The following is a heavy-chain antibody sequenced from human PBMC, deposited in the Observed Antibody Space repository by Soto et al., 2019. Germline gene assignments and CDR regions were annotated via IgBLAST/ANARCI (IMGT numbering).Heavy chain of an antibody. D-gene: IGHD3-10*01. CDR1: GFTFSSYA. CDR3: AGDYDYDGSGWWFDP. Sequence: QVQLVESGGGVVQPGRSLRLSCAASGFTFSSYAMHWVRQAPGTGLEWVAVISYDGSNKYYADSVKGRFTISRDNSKTRLYHRMTSLRSEDTAVYYGAGDYDYDGSGWWFDPWGQGTLVTVAS. J-gene: IGHJ5*02. CDR2: ISYDGSNK. V-gene: IGHV3-30*14.